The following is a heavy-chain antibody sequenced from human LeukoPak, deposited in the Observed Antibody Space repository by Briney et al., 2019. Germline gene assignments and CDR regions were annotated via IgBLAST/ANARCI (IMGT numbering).Heavy chain of an antibody. CDR3: ARALTRFSYYDILTGRVLGY. CDR1: GYTFTSYD. V-gene: IGHV1-8*01. D-gene: IGHD3-9*01. Sequence: GASVKVSCKASGYTFTSYDINWVRQATGQGLEWMGWMNPNSGNTGYAQKFQGRDTMTRNTSISTAYMELSSLRSEDTAVYYCARALTRFSYYDILTGRVLGYWGQGTLVTVSS. CDR2: MNPNSGNT. J-gene: IGHJ4*02.